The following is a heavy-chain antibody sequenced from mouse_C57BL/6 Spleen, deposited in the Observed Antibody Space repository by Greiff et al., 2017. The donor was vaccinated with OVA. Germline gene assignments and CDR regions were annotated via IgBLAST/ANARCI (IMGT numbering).Heavy chain of an antibody. Sequence: QVQLKESGAELARPGASVKLSCKASGYTFTSYGISWVKQRTGQGLEWIGEIYPRSGNTYYTAKFKGKATLTADKSSSTAYMELRSLTSEDSAVYSCARSETVGADFDYWGQGTTLTVSS. CDR3: ARSETVGADFDY. CDR1: GYTFTSYG. D-gene: IGHD1-1*01. V-gene: IGHV1-81*01. CDR2: IYPRSGNT. J-gene: IGHJ2*01.